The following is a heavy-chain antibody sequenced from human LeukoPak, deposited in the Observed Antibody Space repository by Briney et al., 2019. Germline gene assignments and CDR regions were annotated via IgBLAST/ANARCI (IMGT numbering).Heavy chain of an antibody. CDR3: AKRRSTLVGANDY. CDR1: GFTFDDYA. CDR2: ISWNSGSI. Sequence: GGSLRLSCAASGFTFDDYAMHWVRQAPGKGLEWVSGISWNSGSIGYADSVKGRFTISRDNAKNSLYLQMNSLRAEDTALYYCAKRRSTLVGANDYWGQGTLVTVSS. V-gene: IGHV3-9*01. D-gene: IGHD1-26*01. J-gene: IGHJ4*02.